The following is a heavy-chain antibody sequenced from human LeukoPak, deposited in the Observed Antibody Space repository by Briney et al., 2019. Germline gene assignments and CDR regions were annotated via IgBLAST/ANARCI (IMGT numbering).Heavy chain of an antibody. D-gene: IGHD3-22*01. Sequence: ASVKVSCKASGYTFTSYGISWVRQAPGQGLEWIGWLSAYNGNTNYAQKLQGRVTMTTDTSTSTAYMELRSLRSDDTAVYYCARRIPYYYDSSGSYGAFDIWGQGTMVTVSS. V-gene: IGHV1-18*01. J-gene: IGHJ3*02. CDR3: ARRIPYYYDSSGSYGAFDI. CDR1: GYTFTSYG. CDR2: LSAYNGNT.